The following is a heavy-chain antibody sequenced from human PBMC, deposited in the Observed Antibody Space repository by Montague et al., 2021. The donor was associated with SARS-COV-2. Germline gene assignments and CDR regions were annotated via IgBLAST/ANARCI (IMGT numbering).Heavy chain of an antibody. CDR1: GDAISSYY. Sequence: SETLSLTCEVSGDAISSYYWSWIRQSPGKGLQWIGYIFYTGSTKSNPSLKSRVSMSLDTSKNHFSLRLSAVTAADTARYYCAGAQNICFIANCVNYFDLWGLGALVTVSS. V-gene: IGHV4-59*01. J-gene: IGHJ4*02. D-gene: IGHD2-15*01. CDR3: AGAQNICFIANCVNYFDL. CDR2: IFYTGST.